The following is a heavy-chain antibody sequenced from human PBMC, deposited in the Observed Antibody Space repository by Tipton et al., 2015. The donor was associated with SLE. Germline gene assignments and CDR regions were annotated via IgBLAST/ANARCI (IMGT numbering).Heavy chain of an antibody. CDR2: IWSDGSRE. CDR1: GFTFSFYG. CDR3: AREGGQYYYDSSAYYDY. Sequence: SLRLSCTASGFTFSFYGLFWVRQAPGKGLEWVALIWSDGSRENYADSVKGRFTISRDNAKNSLYLQMNSLRAEDTAVYYCAREGGQYYYDSSAYYDYWGQGTLVTVSS. D-gene: IGHD3-22*01. V-gene: IGHV3-33*01. J-gene: IGHJ4*02.